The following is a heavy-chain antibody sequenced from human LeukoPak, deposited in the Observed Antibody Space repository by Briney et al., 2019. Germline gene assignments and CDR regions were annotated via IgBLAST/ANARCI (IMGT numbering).Heavy chain of an antibody. CDR2: IYSGGST. J-gene: IGHJ3*02. CDR3: ARTGYSSSWLSAFDI. D-gene: IGHD6-13*01. Sequence: GGSLRLSCAASGFTVSSNYMSWVRQAPGKGLEWVSVIYSGGSTYYADSVKGRFTISRDNSKNSLYLQMNSLRAEDTAVYYCARTGYSSSWLSAFDIWGQGTMVTVSS. CDR1: GFTVSSNY. V-gene: IGHV3-66*01.